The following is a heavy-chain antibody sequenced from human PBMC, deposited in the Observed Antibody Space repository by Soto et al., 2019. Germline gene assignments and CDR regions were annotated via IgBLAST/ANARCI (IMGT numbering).Heavy chain of an antibody. CDR1: AFSFGSYW. J-gene: IGHJ4*02. D-gene: IGHD6-19*01. CDR3: ATLVVRGIYTGWPH. CDR2: IISDGGST. Sequence: AGSLRLSCAASAFSFGSYWMHWVRQVPVGGLMWVSRIISDGGSTEYADSVQGRFIISRDNARNTLFLQMTSLRAEDTAVYYCATLVVRGIYTGWPHWGQGPLVTVSS. V-gene: IGHV3-74*01.